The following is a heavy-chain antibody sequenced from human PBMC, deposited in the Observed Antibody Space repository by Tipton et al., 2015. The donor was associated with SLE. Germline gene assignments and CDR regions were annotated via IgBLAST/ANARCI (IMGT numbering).Heavy chain of an antibody. V-gene: IGHV3-30*02. Sequence: SLRLSCAASGFNFSAFGMLWVRRPPGKGLEWVAFIWYESSNEFYADPVRGRFTISRDNSKNTRYLQINSLRPEDTAVYYCAKDMGHWYYLDHWGQGTRVAVSP. CDR2: IWYESSNE. D-gene: IGHD2-8*02. CDR3: AKDMGHWYYLDH. J-gene: IGHJ4*02. CDR1: GFNFSAFG.